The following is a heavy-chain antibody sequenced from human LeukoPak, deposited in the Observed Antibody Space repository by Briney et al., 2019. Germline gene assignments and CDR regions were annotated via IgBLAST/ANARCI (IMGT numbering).Heavy chain of an antibody. D-gene: IGHD3-10*01. Sequence: SETLSLTCTVSGGSVSSGSYYWSWIRQPPGKGLEWIGYIYYSGSTNYNPSLKSRVTISVDTSKNQFSLKLSSVTAADTAVYYCARGRKTAVFSFVDYWGQGTLVTVSS. V-gene: IGHV4-61*01. J-gene: IGHJ4*02. CDR2: IYYSGST. CDR1: GGSVSSGSYY. CDR3: ARGRKTAVFSFVDY.